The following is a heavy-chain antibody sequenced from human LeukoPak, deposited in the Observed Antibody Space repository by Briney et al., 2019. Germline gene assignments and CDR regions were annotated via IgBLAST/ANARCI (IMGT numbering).Heavy chain of an antibody. CDR2: FYNSGST. V-gene: IGHV4-59*08. Sequence: SETLSLTCTVSGDSISGYYWSWIRQPPGKGLEWIGCFYNSGSTNYNPSLKSRVTISVDTSKSQYSLKLSSVAAADTAVYYCARHAGGYSFDYWGQGTPVTVSS. CDR1: GDSISGYY. J-gene: IGHJ4*02. D-gene: IGHD5-18*01. CDR3: ARHAGGYSFDY.